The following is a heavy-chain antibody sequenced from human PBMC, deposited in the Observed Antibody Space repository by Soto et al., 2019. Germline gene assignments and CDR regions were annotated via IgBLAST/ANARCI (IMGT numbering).Heavy chain of an antibody. CDR2: INHIGST. Sequence: PSESLSLTGAVYGGSFCGYYWSWIRQPPGKGLEWIGEINHIGSTNYNPSLKSRVTISVDTSKNQFSLKLSSVTAADTAVYYCARSSASIFGVVIGDNWFDPWGQGTLVTVSS. D-gene: IGHD3-3*01. CDR3: ARSSASIFGVVIGDNWFDP. CDR1: GGSFCGYY. V-gene: IGHV4-34*01. J-gene: IGHJ5*02.